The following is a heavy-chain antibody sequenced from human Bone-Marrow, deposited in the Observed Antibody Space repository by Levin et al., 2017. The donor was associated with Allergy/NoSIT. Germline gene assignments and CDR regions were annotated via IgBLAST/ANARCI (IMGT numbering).Heavy chain of an antibody. CDR2: VDSEDGER. J-gene: IGHJ4*02. V-gene: IGHV1-24*01. CDR1: GSTLSEFS. Sequence: GESLKISCKVSGSTLSEFSMHWVRQAPGKGLEWMGVVDSEDGERIYAEKFQGRVTMTEDTSTDTAYMELSSLRSDDTALYYCATDYDYWGQGTLVTVSS. CDR3: ATDYDY.